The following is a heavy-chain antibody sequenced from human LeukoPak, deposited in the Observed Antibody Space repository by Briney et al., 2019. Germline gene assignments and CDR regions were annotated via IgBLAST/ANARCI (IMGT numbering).Heavy chain of an antibody. CDR3: AKVISSSWYYFDY. J-gene: IGHJ4*02. CDR2: ISGIGGRT. CDR1: GFTFSSYA. D-gene: IGHD6-13*01. V-gene: IGHV3-23*01. Sequence: GGSLRLSCAASGFTFSSYAMSWVRQAPGKGLEWVSGISGIGGRTYYADSVKGRFSISRDNSKNTLYLQMNSLRAEDTAVYYCAKVISSSWYYFDYWGQGTLVTVSS.